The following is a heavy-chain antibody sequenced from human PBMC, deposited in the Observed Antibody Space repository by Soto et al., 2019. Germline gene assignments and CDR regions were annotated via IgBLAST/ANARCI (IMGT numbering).Heavy chain of an antibody. Sequence: SDTLSLTCSVYGGSFSGYYWSWIRQHPGKGLEWIGYIYYSGSTYYNPSLKSRVSMSVDKSKNQFSLRLSSVTAADTALYYCARIAVVPSALDPWGQGTLVTVSS. D-gene: IGHD2-2*01. CDR1: GGSFSGYY. CDR2: IYYSGST. V-gene: IGHV4-34*01. CDR3: ARIAVVPSALDP. J-gene: IGHJ5*02.